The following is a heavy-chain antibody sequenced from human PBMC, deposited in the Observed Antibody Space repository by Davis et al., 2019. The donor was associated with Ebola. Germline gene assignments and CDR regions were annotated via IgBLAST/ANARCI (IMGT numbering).Heavy chain of an antibody. CDR1: GFTFSSYA. D-gene: IGHD2-8*01. V-gene: IGHV3-7*03. Sequence: PGGSLRLSCAASGFTFSSYAMSWVRQAPGKGLEWVANIRQDGSEKHNVDSVKGRFTISRDNAENSLYLQMNSLRAEDTAMYYCARVRMVYVHLNWYFDLWGRGTLVTVSS. CDR2: IRQDGSEK. CDR3: ARVRMVYVHLNWYFDL. J-gene: IGHJ2*01.